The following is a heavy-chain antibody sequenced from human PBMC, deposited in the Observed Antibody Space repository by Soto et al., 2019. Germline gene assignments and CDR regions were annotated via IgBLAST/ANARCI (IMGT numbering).Heavy chain of an antibody. CDR3: ARGVTMVRGVIKDYYYGMDV. J-gene: IGHJ6*02. CDR1: GYTCTGYY. CDR2: INPNSGGT. D-gene: IGHD3-10*01. Sequence: ASVKVSCKASGYTCTGYYMHWVRQAPGQGLEWMGWINPNSGGTNYAQKFQGWVTMTRDTSISTAYMELSRLRSDDTAVYYCARGVTMVRGVIKDYYYGMDVWGQGTTVTVSS. V-gene: IGHV1-2*04.